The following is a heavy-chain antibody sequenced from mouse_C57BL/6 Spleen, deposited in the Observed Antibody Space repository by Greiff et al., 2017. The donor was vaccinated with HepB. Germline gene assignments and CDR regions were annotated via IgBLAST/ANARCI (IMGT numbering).Heavy chain of an antibody. Sequence: VQLQQPGAELVRPGSSVKLSCKASGYTFTSYWMDWVKQRPGQGLEWIGNIYPSDSETHYNQKFKDKATLTVDKSSSTAYMQLSSLTSEDSAVYYCAREDYDERTCYFDYWGQGTTLTVSS. D-gene: IGHD2-4*01. J-gene: IGHJ2*01. V-gene: IGHV1-61*01. CDR2: IYPSDSET. CDR1: GYTFTSYW. CDR3: AREDYDERTCYFDY.